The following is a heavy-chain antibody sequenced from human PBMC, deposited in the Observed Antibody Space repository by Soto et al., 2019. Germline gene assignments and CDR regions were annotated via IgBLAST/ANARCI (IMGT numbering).Heavy chain of an antibody. CDR1: GGSFSGYY. Sequence: PSETLSLTCAVYGGSFSGYYWSWIRQPPGKGLEWIGEINHSGSTNYNPSLKSRVTISVDTSKNQFSLKLSSVTAADTAVYYCARGGGIAAAGNFDYWGQGTLVTVSS. V-gene: IGHV4-34*01. J-gene: IGHJ4*02. CDR3: ARGGGIAAAGNFDY. CDR2: INHSGST. D-gene: IGHD6-13*01.